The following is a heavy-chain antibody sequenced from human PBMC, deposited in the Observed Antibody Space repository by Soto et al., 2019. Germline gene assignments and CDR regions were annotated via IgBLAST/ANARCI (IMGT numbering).Heavy chain of an antibody. CDR1: GGSISNNNW. D-gene: IGHD3-3*01. V-gene: IGHV4-4*02. CDR2: IYHSGDT. J-gene: IGHJ4*02. Sequence: PSETLSLTCAVSGGSISNNNWWTFVRQPPGKGLEWIGEIYHSGDTNYNPSLKSRVTISVNKSKNQFSLRLTSVTAADTAVYYCATKPIFGSAGVDYWGQGTLVTVSS. CDR3: ATKPIFGSAGVDY.